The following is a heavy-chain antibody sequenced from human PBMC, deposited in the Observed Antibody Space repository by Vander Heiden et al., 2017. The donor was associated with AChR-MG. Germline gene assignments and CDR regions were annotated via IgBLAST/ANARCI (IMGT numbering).Heavy chain of an antibody. D-gene: IGHD1-26*01. CDR1: GYTFTVEY. Sequence: VPLAQSGAEVQKPGASVKVSCQASGYTFTVEYMHWVRQAPGQGLEWMGWINPNSGGTNYAQKLQGRVTMTRDTSSSTAYMELSRLRSDDTAVYYCASSLSGSYPYYDGMDVWGQGTTVTVS. CDR3: ASSLSGSYPYYDGMDV. V-gene: IGHV1-2*02. J-gene: IGHJ6*02. CDR2: INPNSGGT.